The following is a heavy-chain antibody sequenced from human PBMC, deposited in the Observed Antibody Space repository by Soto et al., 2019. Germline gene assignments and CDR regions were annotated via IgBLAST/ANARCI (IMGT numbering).Heavy chain of an antibody. CDR3: AKHPYEQPGWFDP. CDR2: ISGSGGST. Sequence: PVGSLRLSCAASGFTFSSYAMSWVRQAPGKGLEWVSAISGSGGSTYYADSVKGRFTISRDNSKNTLYLQMNSLRAEDTAVYYRAKHPYEQPGWFDPWGQGTLVTVSS. CDR1: GFTFSSYA. V-gene: IGHV3-23*01. J-gene: IGHJ5*02. D-gene: IGHD3-22*01.